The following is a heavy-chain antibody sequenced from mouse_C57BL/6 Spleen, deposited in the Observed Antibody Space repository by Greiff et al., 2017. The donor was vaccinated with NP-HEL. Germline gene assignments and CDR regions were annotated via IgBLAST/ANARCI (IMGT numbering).Heavy chain of an antibody. CDR2: ISSGSSTI. V-gene: IGHV5-17*01. CDR1: GFTFSDYG. J-gene: IGHJ3*01. Sequence: EVKLVESGGGLVKPGGSLKLSYAASGFTFSDYGMHWVRQAPEKGLEWVAYISSGSSTIYYADTVKGRFTISRDNAKNTLFLQMTSLRSEDTAMYYCARITRGFAYWGQGTLVTVSA. D-gene: IGHD1-1*01. CDR3: ARITRGFAY.